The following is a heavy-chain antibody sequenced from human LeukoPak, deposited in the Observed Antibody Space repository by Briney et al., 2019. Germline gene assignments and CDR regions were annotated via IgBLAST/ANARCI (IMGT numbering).Heavy chain of an antibody. CDR1: GFTFTSYW. D-gene: IGHD3-3*01. Sequence: PGGSLRLSCAASGFTFTSYWMSWVRQAPGNGLEWVANIKEDGSEKYYVDSVKGRFTISRDNAKNTLYLQMNSLRAEDTAVYYCAKDPEPFWSGYPGIWGQGTMVTVSS. V-gene: IGHV3-7*03. J-gene: IGHJ3*02. CDR2: IKEDGSEK. CDR3: AKDPEPFWSGYPGI.